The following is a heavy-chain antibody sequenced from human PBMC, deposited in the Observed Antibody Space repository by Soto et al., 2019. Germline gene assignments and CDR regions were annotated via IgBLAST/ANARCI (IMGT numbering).Heavy chain of an antibody. CDR3: ARGYYDFWSGYQATPYGMDV. Sequence: GGSLRLSCAASGFTFSSYAMHWVRQAPGKGLEWVAVISYDGSNKYYADSVKGRFTISRDNSKNTLYLQMNSLRAEDTAVYYCARGYYDFWSGYQATPYGMDVWGQGTTVTVSS. CDR1: GFTFSSYA. CDR2: ISYDGSNK. V-gene: IGHV3-30-3*01. J-gene: IGHJ6*02. D-gene: IGHD3-3*01.